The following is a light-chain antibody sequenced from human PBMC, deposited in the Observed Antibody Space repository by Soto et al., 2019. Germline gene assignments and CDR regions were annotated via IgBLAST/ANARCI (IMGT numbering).Light chain of an antibody. V-gene: IGKV3-20*01. Sequence: EIVLTQSPGTLSLSPGERATLSCRASQSVSSSYLAWYQQKPGQAPRLLIYGASSRATGIPDRFSGNGSGTDFTLTISRLEPEDFAVYYCQQYGSSPPKYTFGQGTKVEIK. CDR3: QQYGSSPPKYT. CDR2: GAS. J-gene: IGKJ2*01. CDR1: QSVSSSY.